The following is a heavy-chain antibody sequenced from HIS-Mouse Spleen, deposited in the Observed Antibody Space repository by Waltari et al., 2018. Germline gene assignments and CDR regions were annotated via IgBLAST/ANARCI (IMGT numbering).Heavy chain of an antibody. V-gene: IGHV4-39*07. CDR1: GGSISSSSYY. D-gene: IGHD6-13*01. CDR2: IYYSGST. CDR3: AREIPYSSSWYDWYFDL. J-gene: IGHJ2*01. Sequence: QLQLQESGPGLVKPSETLSLTCTVSGGSISSSSYYWGWIRQPPGKGLEWSGSIYYSGSTYYNPSLQSRGTISVDTAKNQFSLKLSSVTAADTAVYYCAREIPYSSSWYDWYFDLWGRGTLVTVSS.